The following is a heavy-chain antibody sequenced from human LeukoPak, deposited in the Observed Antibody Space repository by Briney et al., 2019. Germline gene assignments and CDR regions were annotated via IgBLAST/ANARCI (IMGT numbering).Heavy chain of an antibody. D-gene: IGHD6-13*01. CDR1: GFTFSSYA. J-gene: IGHJ4*02. CDR3: AKEDRYSTSWYQFDY. Sequence: PGGSLRLSCAASGFTFSSYAMSWVRQAPGKGLEWGSGIIGSGGSTHYADSVKGRFTISRDNSKNTLYLQMNSLRADDTAVYHCAKEDRYSTSWYQFDYWGQGTLVTVSS. CDR2: IIGSGGST. V-gene: IGHV3-23*01.